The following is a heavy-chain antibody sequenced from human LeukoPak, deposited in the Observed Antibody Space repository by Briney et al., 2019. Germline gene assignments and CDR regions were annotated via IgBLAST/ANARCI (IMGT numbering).Heavy chain of an antibody. CDR1: GFTFSNYN. D-gene: IGHD5-18*01. V-gene: IGHV3-48*04. CDR3: ARLQIQLWFFDY. CDR2: ISISTSSI. Sequence: PGGSLRLSCAASGFTFSNYNMNWVRQAPGKGLEWVSYISISTSSIYYADSVKGRFTISRDNAKNSLYLQMNSLRAEDTAVYYCARLQIQLWFFDYWGQGTLVTVSS. J-gene: IGHJ4*02.